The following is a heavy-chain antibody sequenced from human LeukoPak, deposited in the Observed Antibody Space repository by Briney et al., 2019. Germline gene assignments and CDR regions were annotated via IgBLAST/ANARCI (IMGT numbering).Heavy chain of an antibody. J-gene: IGHJ5*02. CDR3: ARDRASHYSSTGFGP. D-gene: IGHD3-10*01. V-gene: IGHV3-11*01. Sequence: GGSLRLSCAASGFIVGSFAMAWIRQAPGKGLEWVSYISSSGSTIYYADSVKGRFTISRDNAKNSLYLQMNSLRAEDTAVYYCARDRASHYSSTGFGPWGQGTLVTVSS. CDR1: GFIVGSFA. CDR2: ISSSGSTI.